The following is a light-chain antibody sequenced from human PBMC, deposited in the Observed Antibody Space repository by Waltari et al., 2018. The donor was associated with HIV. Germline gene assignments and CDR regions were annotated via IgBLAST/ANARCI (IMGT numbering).Light chain of an antibody. J-gene: IGLJ2*01. Sequence: QSALAQPPSASVSPGQSVTISCTGTRRDVGGYSYVSWYQQHTGKAPKLMIYEVSKRPSGVPDRFSGSKSGNAASLTVSGIQAEDEADYYCSSYAGSNNVIFGGGTKLTVL. CDR3: SSYAGSNNVI. CDR2: EVS. V-gene: IGLV2-8*01. CDR1: RRDVGGYSY.